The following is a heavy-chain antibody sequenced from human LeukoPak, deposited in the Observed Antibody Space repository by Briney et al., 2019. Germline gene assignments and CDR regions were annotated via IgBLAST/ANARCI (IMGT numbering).Heavy chain of an antibody. CDR1: GASISNYY. Sequence: PSETLSLTCTVSGASISNYYWSWIRQPPGKGLEWIGYIYYSGSTNYNPSLKSRVTMSVDTSKNQFSLKLSSVTAEDTAVYYCARDQAITMIESGGYFDLWGRGTLVTVSS. J-gene: IGHJ2*01. D-gene: IGHD3-22*01. V-gene: IGHV4-59*01. CDR3: ARDQAITMIESGGYFDL. CDR2: IYYSGST.